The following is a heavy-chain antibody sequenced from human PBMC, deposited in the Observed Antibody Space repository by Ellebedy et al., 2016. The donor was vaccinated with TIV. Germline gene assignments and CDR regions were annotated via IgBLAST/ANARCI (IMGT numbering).Heavy chain of an antibody. J-gene: IGHJ4*02. D-gene: IGHD3-3*01. CDR3: ARCEYSYYDFWSGYSNFDY. CDR2: ISSSSSTI. V-gene: IGHV3-48*01. CDR1: GFTFSSYS. Sequence: GESLKISXAASGFTFSSYSMNWVRQAPGKGLEWVSYISSSSSTIYYADSVKGRFTISRDNAKNSLYLQMNSLRAEDTAVYYCARCEYSYYDFWSGYSNFDYWGQGTLVTVSS.